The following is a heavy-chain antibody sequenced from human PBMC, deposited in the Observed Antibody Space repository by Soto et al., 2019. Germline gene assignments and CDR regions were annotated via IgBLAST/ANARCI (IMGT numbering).Heavy chain of an antibody. Sequence: ASVKVSCKASGYTFTSYYMHWVRQAPGQGLEWMGWINPNSGGTNYAQKFQGWVTMTRDTSISTAYMELSRLRSDDTAVYYCARRKRLIHDAFDIWGQGTMVTVSS. CDR1: GYTFTSYY. J-gene: IGHJ3*02. CDR3: ARRKRLIHDAFDI. CDR2: INPNSGGT. D-gene: IGHD6-19*01. V-gene: IGHV1-2*04.